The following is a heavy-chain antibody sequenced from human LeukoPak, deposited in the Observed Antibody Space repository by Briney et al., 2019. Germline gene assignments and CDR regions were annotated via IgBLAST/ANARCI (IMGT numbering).Heavy chain of an antibody. CDR1: GFTFSSYA. CDR3: AKDMGVAAAGKNFDY. V-gene: IGHV3-23*01. D-gene: IGHD6-13*01. J-gene: IGHJ4*02. CDR2: ISGSGGST. Sequence: PGGSLRLSCAASGFTFSSYAMSWVRQAPGKGLKWVSAISGSGGSTYYADSVKGRFTISRDNSKNTLYLQMNSLRAEDTAVYYCAKDMGVAAAGKNFDYWGQGTLVTVSS.